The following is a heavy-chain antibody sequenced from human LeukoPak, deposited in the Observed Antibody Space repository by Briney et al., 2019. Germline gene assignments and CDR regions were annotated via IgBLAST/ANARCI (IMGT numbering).Heavy chain of an antibody. CDR3: ARDFAIAAAGRHFYYYGMDV. CDR2: IYYSGST. CDR1: GGSISSYY. V-gene: IGHV4-59*01. Sequence: SETLSLTCTVSGGSISSYYWSWIRQPPGKGLEWIGYIYYSGSTNYNPSLKSRVTISVDTSKNQLSLKLSSVTAADTAVYYCARDFAIAAAGRHFYYYGMDVWGQGTTVTVSS. J-gene: IGHJ6*02. D-gene: IGHD6-13*01.